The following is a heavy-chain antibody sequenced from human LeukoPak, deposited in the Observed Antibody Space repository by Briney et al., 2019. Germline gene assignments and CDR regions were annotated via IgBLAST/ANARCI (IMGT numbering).Heavy chain of an antibody. CDR3: ARQDYGGNSVEY. J-gene: IGHJ4*02. D-gene: IGHD4-23*01. Sequence: SETLSLTCTVSGGSISTSNYYWGWIRQPPGKGLEWIGNIFYSGSTYYNPSLKSRVTISVDTSKNQFSLKLSSVTAADTAVYYCARQDYGGNSVEYWGQGTLVTVSS. V-gene: IGHV4-39*01. CDR1: GGSISTSNYY. CDR2: IFYSGST.